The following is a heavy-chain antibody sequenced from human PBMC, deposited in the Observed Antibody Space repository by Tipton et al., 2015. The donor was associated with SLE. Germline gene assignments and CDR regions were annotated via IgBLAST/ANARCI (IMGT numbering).Heavy chain of an antibody. D-gene: IGHD2-15*01. Sequence: LRLSCTVSGGSISTHQWSWIRQSPREGLEWIGYIYDRGTTNYNPSVMSRVVVSMDTSKNQFSLRLTSVTAADTAVYYCARGDITSRSLDYWSQGTLVTVSS. CDR2: IYDRGTT. CDR3: ARGDITSRSLDY. CDR1: GGSISTHQ. J-gene: IGHJ4*02. V-gene: IGHV4-59*11.